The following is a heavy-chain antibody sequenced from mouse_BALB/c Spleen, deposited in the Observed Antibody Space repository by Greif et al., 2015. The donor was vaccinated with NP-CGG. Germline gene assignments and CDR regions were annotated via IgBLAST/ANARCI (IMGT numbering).Heavy chain of an antibody. V-gene: IGHV1S81*02. D-gene: IGHD1-1*02. J-gene: IGHJ4*01. CDR2: INPSTGGT. CDR3: TRYGGLDHFYAMDY. CDR1: GYTFTSYY. Sequence: QVQLQQSGAELVKPGASVMFSCKASGYTFTSYYMHWVQQRPGQGLEWIGGINPSTGGTNDNEKFKSKATLTVDKSSNTAYKRLSSLTSEDSAVYYCTRYGGLDHFYAMDYWGQGTSVTVSS.